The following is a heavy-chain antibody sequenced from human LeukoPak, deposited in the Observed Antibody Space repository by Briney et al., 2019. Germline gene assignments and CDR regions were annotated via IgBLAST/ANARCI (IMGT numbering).Heavy chain of an antibody. CDR2: INPNSGGT. CDR1: GYIFTGYY. CDR3: ARDGLQWVVTASNWFDP. Sequence: GASVKVSCKASGYIFTGYYMHWVRQAPGQGLEWMGWINPNSGGTNYAQKFQGRVTMTRDTSISTAYMELSRLRSDDTAVYYCARDGLQWVVTASNWFDPWGQGTLVTVSS. V-gene: IGHV1-2*02. J-gene: IGHJ5*02. D-gene: IGHD2-21*02.